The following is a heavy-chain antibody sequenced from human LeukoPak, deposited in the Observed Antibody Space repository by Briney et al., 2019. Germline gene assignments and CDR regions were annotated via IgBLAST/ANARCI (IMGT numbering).Heavy chain of an antibody. CDR1: GFTFSSYW. D-gene: IGHD6-13*01. V-gene: IGHV3-7*01. Sequence: PGGSLRLSCAASGFTFSSYWMSWVRQAPGKGLEWVANIKQDGREKYYVDSVKGRFTIPRDNAKNSLYLQMNRLRAEDTAVYYCASTGRVAAAGPRLRGEGTLVPVSS. J-gene: IGHJ4*02. CDR3: ASTGRVAAAGPRL. CDR2: IKQDGREK.